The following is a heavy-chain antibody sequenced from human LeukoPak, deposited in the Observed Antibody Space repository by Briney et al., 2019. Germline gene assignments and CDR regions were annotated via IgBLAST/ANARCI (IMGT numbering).Heavy chain of an antibody. CDR1: GYTFTSYD. CDR2: MNPNSGNT. J-gene: IGHJ4*02. Sequence: ASVKVSCKASGYTFTSYDINWVRQATGQGLEWMRWMNPNSGNTGYAQKFQGRVTITADKSTSTAYMELSSLRSEDTAVYYCARDSRDTAMVTNYWGQGTLVTVSS. CDR3: ARDSRDTAMVTNY. D-gene: IGHD5-18*01. V-gene: IGHV1-8*03.